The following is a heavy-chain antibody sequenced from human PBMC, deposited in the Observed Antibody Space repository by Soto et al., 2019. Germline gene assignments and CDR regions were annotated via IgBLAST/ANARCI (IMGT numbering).Heavy chain of an antibody. J-gene: IGHJ4*02. CDR2: IYYSGST. V-gene: IGHV4-30-4*01. CDR3: ARYGSGECNRGSCYPPFHY. Sequence: QVQLQESGPGLVKPSQTLSLTCTVSGRSISSVNYYWSWIRQPPGKGLAWIGYIYYSGSTYYNPSLRRRVTISVDTAKIQYSLKLSSVTAADTAVYYCARYGSGECNRGSCYPPFHYWGQGTLVTVSS. D-gene: IGHD2-15*01. CDR1: GRSISSVNYY.